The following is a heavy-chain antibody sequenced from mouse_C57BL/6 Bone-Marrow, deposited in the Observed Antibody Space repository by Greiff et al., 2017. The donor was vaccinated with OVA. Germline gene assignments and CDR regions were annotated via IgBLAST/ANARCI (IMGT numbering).Heavy chain of an antibody. V-gene: IGHV1-61*01. CDR1: GYTFTSYW. CDR2: IYPSDSET. CDR3: ARSGWVDY. D-gene: IGHD1-1*02. Sequence: VQLQQPGAELVRPGSSVKLSCKASGYTFTSYWMDWVKQRPGQGLEWIGNIYPSDSETHYNQKFKDKATLTVDKSSSTAYMQLSSLTSEGSAVYYCARSGWVDYWGQGTTLTVSS. J-gene: IGHJ2*01.